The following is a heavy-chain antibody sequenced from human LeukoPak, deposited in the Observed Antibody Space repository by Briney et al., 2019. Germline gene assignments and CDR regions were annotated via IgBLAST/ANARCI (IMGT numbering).Heavy chain of an antibody. CDR1: GFTFSSYA. CDR3: ATKIVGYFDY. J-gene: IGHJ4*02. Sequence: GGSLRLSCAASGFTFSSYAMSWVRQAPGKGLEWVPAISGSGGSTYYADSVRGRFTISRDNSKNTLYLQMNSLRAEDTAVYYCATKIVGYFDYWGQGTLVTVSS. D-gene: IGHD1-26*01. CDR2: ISGSGGST. V-gene: IGHV3-23*01.